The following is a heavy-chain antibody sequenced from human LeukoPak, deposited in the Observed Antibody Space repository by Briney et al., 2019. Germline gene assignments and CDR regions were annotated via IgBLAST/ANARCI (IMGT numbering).Heavy chain of an antibody. CDR1: GFTFSSYA. CDR3: ARHLVDTAVAFDY. J-gene: IGHJ4*02. CDR2: ISGSGGST. D-gene: IGHD5-18*01. V-gene: IGHV3-23*01. Sequence: GGSLRLSCAASGFTFSSYAMSWVRQAPGKGLEWVSAISGSGGSTYYADSVKGRFTISRDNAKSSLYLQMNSLRAEDTAVYYCARHLVDTAVAFDYWGQGTLVTVSP.